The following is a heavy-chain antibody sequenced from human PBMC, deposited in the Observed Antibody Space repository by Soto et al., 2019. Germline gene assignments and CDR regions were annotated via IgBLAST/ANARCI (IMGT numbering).Heavy chain of an antibody. CDR1: RYTFKSHG. CDR2: IDSSGANT. V-gene: IGHV3-23*01. D-gene: IGHD3-16*01. CDR3: VSWGSAHFDY. J-gene: IGHJ4*02. Sequence: GGSLRLSCAASRYTFKSHGLSWVRQAPGKGLEWVSTIDSSGANTHYADSVKGRFTISRDNSRNTLHLQMHDLRADDTALYYCVSWGSAHFDYWGQGTLVTVSS.